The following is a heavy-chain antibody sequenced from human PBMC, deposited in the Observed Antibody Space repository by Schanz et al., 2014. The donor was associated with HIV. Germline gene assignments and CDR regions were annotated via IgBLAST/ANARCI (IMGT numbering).Heavy chain of an antibody. J-gene: IGHJ6*02. Sequence: EVQLLESGGGLVQPGGSLRLSCADSGFTFSSYAMSWVRQAPGKGLEWVSAISGGGGSTYYADSVKGRFTISRDNSKKTLYLQMNSLRAEDTAVYYCARGEAITYYYHYYGMDVWGQGTTVTVSS. CDR2: ISGGGGST. V-gene: IGHV3-23*01. D-gene: IGHD1-20*01. CDR3: ARGEAITYYYHYYGMDV. CDR1: GFTFSSYA.